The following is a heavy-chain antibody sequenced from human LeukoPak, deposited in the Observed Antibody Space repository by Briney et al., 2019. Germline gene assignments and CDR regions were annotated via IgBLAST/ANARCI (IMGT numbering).Heavy chain of an antibody. V-gene: IGHV4-61*02. CDR3: ARGRSSSWYYYYYYMDV. J-gene: IGHJ6*03. CDR1: GDSISSGDYY. D-gene: IGHD6-13*01. Sequence: SSQTLSLTCTVSGDSISSGDYYWRWIRQPAGKGLEWIARIYSSGSTNYNPSLKSRVTISVDTSKNQFSLKLSSVTAADTAVYYCARGRSSSWYYYYYYMDVWGKGTTVTVSS. CDR2: IYSSGST.